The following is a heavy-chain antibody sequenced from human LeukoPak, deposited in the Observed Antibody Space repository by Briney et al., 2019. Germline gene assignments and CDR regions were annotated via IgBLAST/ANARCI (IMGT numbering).Heavy chain of an antibody. V-gene: IGHV1-8*01. D-gene: IGHD5-18*01. CDR1: GYTFTSYD. CDR3: ARGLARTSMVTRGGVRFDY. J-gene: IGHJ4*02. Sequence: GASVKVSCKASGYTFTSYDINWVRQATGQGLKWMGWMNPNSGNTGYAQKFQGRVTMTRNTSISTAYMELSSLRSEDTAVYYCARGLARTSMVTRGGVRFDYWGQGTLVTVSS. CDR2: MNPNSGNT.